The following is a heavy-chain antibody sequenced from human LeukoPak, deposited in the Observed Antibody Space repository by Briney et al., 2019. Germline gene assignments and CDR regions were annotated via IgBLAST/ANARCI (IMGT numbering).Heavy chain of an antibody. CDR2: IYYSGST. CDR1: GGSISSYY. D-gene: IGHD2-21*02. CDR3: ARQAAACGGDCSNNWFDP. V-gene: IGHV4-59*08. J-gene: IGHJ5*02. Sequence: SETLSLTCTVSGGSISSYYWSWIRQPPGQGLEWIGYIYYSGSTNYNPSLKSRVTISVDTSKNQFSLKLSSVTAADTGVYYCARQAAACGGDCSNNWFDPWGQGTLVTVSS.